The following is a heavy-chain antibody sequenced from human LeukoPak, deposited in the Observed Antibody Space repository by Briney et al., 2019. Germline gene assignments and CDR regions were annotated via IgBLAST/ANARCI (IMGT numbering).Heavy chain of an antibody. V-gene: IGHV4-34*01. CDR3: ARGSAGDSSGSYDY. CDR1: GASISSYH. D-gene: IGHD3-22*01. CDR2: INHSGST. Sequence: SETLSLTCTVSGASISSYHWSWIRQPPGKGLEWIGEINHSGSTNYNPSLKNRVTISVDTSKNQFSLKLSSVTAADTAVYYCARGSAGDSSGSYDYWGQGTLVTVSS. J-gene: IGHJ4*02.